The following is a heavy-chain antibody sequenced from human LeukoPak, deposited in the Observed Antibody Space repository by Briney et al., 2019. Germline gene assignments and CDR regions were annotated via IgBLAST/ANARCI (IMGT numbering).Heavy chain of an antibody. V-gene: IGHV1-18*01. CDR1: GYTFTSYG. D-gene: IGHD3-22*01. Sequence: GASVKVSCKASGYTFTSYGISWVRQAPGQGLEWMGWISAYNGNTKYAQRLQGRVTMTTDTSTTTAYVELRSLRSEDTAVYYCARDNYYDSSGYYKGNAFDIWGQGTMVTVSS. CDR2: ISAYNGNT. CDR3: ARDNYYDSSGYYKGNAFDI. J-gene: IGHJ3*02.